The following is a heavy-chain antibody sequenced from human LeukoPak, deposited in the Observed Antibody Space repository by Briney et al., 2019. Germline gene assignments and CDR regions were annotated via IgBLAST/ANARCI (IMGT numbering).Heavy chain of an antibody. CDR2: IYYSGST. CDR3: ARLTMFRGVIYGTDWHSDL. CDR1: GGSISSYY. D-gene: IGHD3-10*01. J-gene: IGHJ2*01. V-gene: IGHV4-59*12. Sequence: KASETLSLTCTVSGGSISSYYWSWIRQPPGKGLEWIGYIYYSGSTNYNPSLKSRVTISVDTSKSQFSLKLSSVTAADTAVYYCARLTMFRGVIYGTDWHSDLWGRGTLVTVSS.